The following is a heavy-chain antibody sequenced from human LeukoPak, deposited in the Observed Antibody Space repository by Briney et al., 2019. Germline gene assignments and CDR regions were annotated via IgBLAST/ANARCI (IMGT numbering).Heavy chain of an antibody. V-gene: IGHV3-7*01. CDR3: ARGWSGYDESFDY. D-gene: IGHD3-3*01. Sequence: GGSLRLSCAGSGFTFSSVWMTWLRQAPGKGLEWVANINQDGSDKNYVDSVKGRFTISRDNDKNSLYLQMNSLRVEDTAMYYCARGWSGYDESFDYWGQGTLVTVSS. CDR1: GFTFSSVW. CDR2: INQDGSDK. J-gene: IGHJ4*02.